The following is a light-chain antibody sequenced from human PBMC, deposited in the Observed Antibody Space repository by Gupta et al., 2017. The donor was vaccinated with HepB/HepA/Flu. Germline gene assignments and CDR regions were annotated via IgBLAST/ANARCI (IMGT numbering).Light chain of an antibody. CDR2: AAS. Sequence: DILLTQSPSSLSASEGDRVTISCRASRAINTYLNLYQKRPGKAPKLLIYAASILESGVPSRFSGSGSGTEFTLTISSLQADDFSTYYCQQSYNTPFTFGPGTTVDF. V-gene: IGKV1-39*01. CDR3: QQSYNTPFT. CDR1: RAINTY. J-gene: IGKJ3*01.